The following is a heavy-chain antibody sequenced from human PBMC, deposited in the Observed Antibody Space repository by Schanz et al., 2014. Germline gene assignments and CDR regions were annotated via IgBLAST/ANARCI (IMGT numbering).Heavy chain of an antibody. D-gene: IGHD3-10*01. CDR3: ARLPVGYGSGIWDV. CDR2: IGTAGDT. Sequence: EVQLVESGGGLVQPWGSLRLSCAASGFTLSNSDMHWVRQGTGAGLEWVSAIGTAGDTFYLDSVKGRFTISRDNAKNSLFLQMNSLRVEDTAVYYCARLPVGYGSGIWDVWGQGTSVTVSS. V-gene: IGHV3-13*04. J-gene: IGHJ6*02. CDR1: GFTLSNSD.